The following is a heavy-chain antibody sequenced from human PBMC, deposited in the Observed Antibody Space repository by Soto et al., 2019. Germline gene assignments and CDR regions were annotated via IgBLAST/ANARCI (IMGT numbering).Heavy chain of an antibody. D-gene: IGHD3-10*01. J-gene: IGHJ6*02. CDR3: ARDSGSGTSNGGMDV. CDR1: GFTFSDYA. V-gene: IGHV3-30-3*01. Sequence: QAQLVESGGGVVQPGRSLRLSCAASGFTFSDYAMHWVRQAPGKGLEWVAVIGSDGINKYYADSVKGRFTISRDNSKNTLYLQMNSLRAEDTAVYYCARDSGSGTSNGGMDVWGQGTTVTVSS. CDR2: IGSDGINK.